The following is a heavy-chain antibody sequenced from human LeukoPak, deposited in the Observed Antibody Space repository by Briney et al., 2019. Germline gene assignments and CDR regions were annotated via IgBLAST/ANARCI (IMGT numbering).Heavy chain of an antibody. V-gene: IGHV6-1*01. CDR2: TYYWSRWYN. CDR3: ARDLGNTGWYTFDY. J-gene: IGHJ4*02. CDR1: GDSVSSINGA. D-gene: IGHD6-19*01. Sequence: SQTLSLTCAISGDSVSSINGAWHWIRQSPSRGLEWLGRTYYWSRWYNDYVESMKGRITISPDTSKNQFSLHLDSVTPEDTAAYYCARDLGNTGWYTFDYWGQGTLVTVSS.